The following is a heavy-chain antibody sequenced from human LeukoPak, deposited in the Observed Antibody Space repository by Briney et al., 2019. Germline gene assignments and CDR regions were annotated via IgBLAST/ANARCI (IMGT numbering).Heavy chain of an antibody. D-gene: IGHD3-22*01. V-gene: IGHV4-61*02. CDR1: GGSISSGSYY. CDR3: PRLYYDSSCYRAPYYSYMDV. CDR2: IYTSGST. J-gene: IGHJ6*03. Sequence: PSQTLSLTCTVSGGSISSGSYYWSWIRQPAGKGLERIGRIYTSGSTNYNPSLKSRVTISVDTSKNQFSLKLSSVTAADTAVYYCPRLYYDSSCYRAPYYSYMDVWGKGTTVTVSS.